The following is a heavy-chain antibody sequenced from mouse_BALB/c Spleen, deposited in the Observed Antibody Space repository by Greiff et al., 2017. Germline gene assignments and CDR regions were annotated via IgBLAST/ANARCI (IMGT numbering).Heavy chain of an antibody. V-gene: IGHV5-17*02. CDR3: ARHNYGRLYYYAMDY. J-gene: IGHJ4*01. CDR2: ISSGSSTI. CDR1: GFTFSSFG. Sequence: EVMLVESGGGLVQPGGSRKLSCAASGFTFSSFGMHWVRQAPEKGLEWVAYISSGSSTIYYADTVKGRFTISRDNAKNTLYLQMSSLKSEDTAMYYCARHNYGRLYYYAMDYWGQGTSVTVSS. D-gene: IGHD1-1*01.